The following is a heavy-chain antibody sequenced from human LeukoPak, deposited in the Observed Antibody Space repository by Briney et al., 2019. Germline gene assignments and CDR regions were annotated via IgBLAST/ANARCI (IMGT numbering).Heavy chain of an antibody. J-gene: IGHJ4*02. CDR3: AKDLCSSSTCTFDY. CDR1: GLSVSKYA. Sequence: GGSLRLSCGASGLSVSKYAMHWVRQAPGKGLEWVAVIWYDSSKEYYLDSVKGRFTISRDNSKNTLHLQMNSLRAEDTAVYNCAKDLCSSSTCTFDYWGQGTLVTVSS. D-gene: IGHD2-2*01. V-gene: IGHV3-33*06. CDR2: IWYDSSKE.